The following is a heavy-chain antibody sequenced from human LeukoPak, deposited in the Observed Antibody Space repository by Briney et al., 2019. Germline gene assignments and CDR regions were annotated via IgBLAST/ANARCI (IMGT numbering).Heavy chain of an antibody. V-gene: IGHV3-7*05. J-gene: IGHJ4*02. CDR3: ARWAY. CDR1: GFTFSNAW. CDR2: INQDGSEK. Sequence: GGSLRLSCATSGFTFSNAWMYWVRQAPGKGLECVATINQDGSEKEYLDSVNGRFTISRDNAKNSVYLQMNSLRAGDTAVYYCARWAYWGPGTLVSVSS.